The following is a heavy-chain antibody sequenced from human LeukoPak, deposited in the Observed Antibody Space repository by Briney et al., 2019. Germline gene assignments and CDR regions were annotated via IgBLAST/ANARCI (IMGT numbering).Heavy chain of an antibody. CDR3: ARHGSVSSGALV. CDR2: IFYSGST. V-gene: IGHV4-59*08. CDR1: GGSIISYY. J-gene: IGHJ4*02. D-gene: IGHD3-22*01. Sequence: SETLSLTCAVSGGSIISYYWSWIRQPPGKGLEWIGYIFYSGSTNYNPSLKSRVTISLDTSKNQFSLRLSSVTAADTAVYYCARHGSVSSGALVWGQGTLVTVSS.